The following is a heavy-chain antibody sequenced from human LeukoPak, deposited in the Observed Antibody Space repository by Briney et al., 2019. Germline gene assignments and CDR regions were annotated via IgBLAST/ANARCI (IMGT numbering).Heavy chain of an antibody. Sequence: SATLSLTCNVFGVSISNYFWSWLRQPAGKGLEWIGRLYASGTTYYNPSLRSRVTLSMDTSKNHFSLKLTSVTAADTAVYYCARTHCGGGSCDTFDPWGQGTLVTVSS. CDR3: ARTHCGGGSCDTFDP. CDR2: LYASGTT. J-gene: IGHJ5*02. D-gene: IGHD2-21*01. V-gene: IGHV4-4*07. CDR1: GVSISNYF.